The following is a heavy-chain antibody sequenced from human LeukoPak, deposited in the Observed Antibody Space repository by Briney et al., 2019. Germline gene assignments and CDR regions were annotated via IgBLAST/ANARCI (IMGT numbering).Heavy chain of an antibody. CDR3: ARALALPRVDY. V-gene: IGHV1-2*02. CDR2: INPNRGGT. Sequence: ASVKVSCKASGYTFTGYYMHWVRQAPGQGLEWMGWINPNRGGTNYAQKFQGRVTMTRDTSISTACMELSRLRSDDTAVYYCARALALPRVDYWGQGTLVTVSS. CDR1: GYTFTGYY. D-gene: IGHD3-3*02. J-gene: IGHJ4*02.